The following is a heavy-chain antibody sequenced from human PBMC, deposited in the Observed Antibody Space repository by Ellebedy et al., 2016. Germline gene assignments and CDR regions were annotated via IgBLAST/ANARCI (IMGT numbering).Heavy chain of an antibody. V-gene: IGHV4-34*01. CDR1: GGSFSGYY. CDR2: INHSGST. Sequence: SETLSLXXAVYGGSFSGYYWSWIRQPPGKGLEWIGEINHSGSTNYNPSLKSRVTMSVDTSKNQFSLKLSSVTAADTAVYYCARDRVLGYCSSTSCHDPPYYYYYMDVWGKGTTVTVSS. D-gene: IGHD2-2*01. J-gene: IGHJ6*03. CDR3: ARDRVLGYCSSTSCHDPPYYYYYMDV.